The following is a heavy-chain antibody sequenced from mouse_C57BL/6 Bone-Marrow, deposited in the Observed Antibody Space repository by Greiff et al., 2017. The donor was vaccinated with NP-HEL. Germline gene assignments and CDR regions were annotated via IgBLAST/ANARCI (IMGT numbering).Heavy chain of an antibody. CDR3: ARLYCGNYYHAGWFAY. J-gene: IGHJ3*01. CDR2: IDPSDSYT. D-gene: IGHD2-1*01. Sequence: QVQLQQPGAELVMPGASVQLSCKASGFTFTSYWMHWVKQRPGQGLEWIGEIDPSDSYTNYNQKFKGKSTLTVDKSSSTAYMQLGSLTSEGSAVYYGARLYCGNYYHAGWFAYWGQGTLVTVSA. CDR1: GFTFTSYW. V-gene: IGHV1-69*01.